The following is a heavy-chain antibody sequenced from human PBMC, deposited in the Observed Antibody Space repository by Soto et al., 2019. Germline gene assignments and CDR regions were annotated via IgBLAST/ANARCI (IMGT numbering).Heavy chain of an antibody. J-gene: IGHJ4*02. CDR1: GYTFTSYY. CDR3: ARDLLLGELSQTLGY. D-gene: IGHD3-16*02. CDR2: INPSGGST. Sequence: ASVKVSCKASGYTFTSYYMHWVRQAPGQGLEWMGIINPSGGSTSYAQKFQGRVTMTRDTFTSTVYMELSSLRSEDTAVYYCARDLLLGELSQTLGYWGQGTLVTVSS. V-gene: IGHV1-46*03.